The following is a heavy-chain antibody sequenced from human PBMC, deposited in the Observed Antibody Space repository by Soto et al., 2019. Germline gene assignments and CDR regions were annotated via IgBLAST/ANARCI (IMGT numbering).Heavy chain of an antibody. D-gene: IGHD6-13*01. J-gene: IGHJ4*02. V-gene: IGHV4-59*08. CDR2: IYYSGST. CDR3: ARHPSLAAAANY. Sequence: QPPGKGLEWIGYIYYSGSTNYNPSLKSRVTISVDTSKNQFSLKLSSVTAADTAVYYCARHPSLAAAANYWGQGTLVTVS.